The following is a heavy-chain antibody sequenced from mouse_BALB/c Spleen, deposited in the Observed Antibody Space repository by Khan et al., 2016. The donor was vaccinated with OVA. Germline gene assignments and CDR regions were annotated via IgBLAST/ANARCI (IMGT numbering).Heavy chain of an antibody. J-gene: IGHJ3*01. Sequence: EVQLQESGPGLVKPSQSLSLTCSVTGYSITSGYYWNWIRQFPGNKLEWMGYINYGGSNNYNPSLKNRISITRDTSNNQFLLMLNSVTTEDTANYYCARGGRWFDYWGQGTLVTVSA. CDR2: INYGGSN. CDR3: ARGGRWFDY. CDR1: GYSITSGYY. V-gene: IGHV3-6*02.